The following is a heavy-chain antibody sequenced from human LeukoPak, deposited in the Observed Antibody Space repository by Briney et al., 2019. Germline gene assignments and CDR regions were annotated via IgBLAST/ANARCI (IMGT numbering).Heavy chain of an antibody. D-gene: IGHD2-2*01. V-gene: IGHV4-34*01. Sequence: PSETLSLTCAVYGGSFSGYYWSWIRQPPGKGLEWIGEINHSGSTNYNPSLKSRVTISVDTSKNQFSLKLSSVTAADTAVYYCARGLTSKYQLPRKKIQNGLDPWGKGTLVTVSS. CDR1: GGSFSGYY. J-gene: IGHJ5*02. CDR2: INHSGST. CDR3: ARGLTSKYQLPRKKIQNGLDP.